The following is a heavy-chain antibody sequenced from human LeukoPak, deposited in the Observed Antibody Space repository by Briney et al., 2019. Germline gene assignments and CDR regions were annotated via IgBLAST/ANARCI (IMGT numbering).Heavy chain of an antibody. CDR3: ARELYYDSSFSFDI. Sequence: PSETLSLTCTVSGGSIINYYWSWIRQPPGKGLEWIGYIYYSGSTSYNPSLKSRVTISVDTSKNQFSLNLSSVTAADTAVYYCARELYYDSSFSFDIWGQGTMVTVSS. CDR2: IYYSGST. D-gene: IGHD3-22*01. J-gene: IGHJ3*02. V-gene: IGHV4-59*01. CDR1: GGSIINYY.